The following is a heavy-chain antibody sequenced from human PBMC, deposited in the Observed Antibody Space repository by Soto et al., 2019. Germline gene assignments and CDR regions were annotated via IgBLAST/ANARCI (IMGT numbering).Heavy chain of an antibody. Sequence: SQTLSLTCAISGDSVSSNSAAWNWIRQSPSRGLEWLGRTYYRSKWYNDYAVSVKSRITINPDTSKNQFSLQLNSLTPEDTAVYYCTGLLAATGSAVADCGQRTLVTVPS. CDR2: TYYRSKWYN. CDR3: TGLLAATGSAVAD. J-gene: IGHJ4*02. CDR1: GDSVSSNSAA. D-gene: IGHD6-13*01. V-gene: IGHV6-1*01.